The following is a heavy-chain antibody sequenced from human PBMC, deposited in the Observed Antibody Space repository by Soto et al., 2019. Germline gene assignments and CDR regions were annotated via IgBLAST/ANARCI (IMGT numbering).Heavy chain of an antibody. CDR3: AKEHWGSFDF. D-gene: IGHD7-27*01. J-gene: IGHJ4*02. CDR1: GYSISSYY. CDR2: ISYIGTT. V-gene: IGHV4-59*01. Sequence: SETLSLTCTVSGYSISSYYWHWIRQTPGRGLEWIGYISYIGTTDYNPSLKSRVTVSRDTSKNQFSLDLRSVTAADTAVYYCAKEHWGSFDFWGQGALVTVSS.